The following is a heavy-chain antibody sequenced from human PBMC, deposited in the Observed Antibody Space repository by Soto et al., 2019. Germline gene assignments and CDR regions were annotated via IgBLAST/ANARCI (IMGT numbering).Heavy chain of an antibody. CDR2: MNPNSGNT. CDR3: ASMTTVTTGEYYYYYGMDV. J-gene: IGHJ6*02. V-gene: IGHV1-8*01. Sequence: QVQLVQSGAEVKKPGASVKVSCKASGYTFTSYDINWVRQATGQGLEWMGWMNPNSGNTGYAQKFQGRVTMTRNTSIGTAYMELSSLRSEDTAVYYCASMTTVTTGEYYYYYGMDVWGQGTTVTVSS. CDR1: GYTFTSYD. D-gene: IGHD4-17*01.